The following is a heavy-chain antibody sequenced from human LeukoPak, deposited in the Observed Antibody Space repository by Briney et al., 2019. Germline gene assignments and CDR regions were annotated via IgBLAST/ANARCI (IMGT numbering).Heavy chain of an antibody. J-gene: IGHJ4*02. CDR2: ISGSGGST. CDR3: AKVVLVPAAMEAAAGSYFDY. V-gene: IGHV3-23*01. CDR1: GFTFSSYA. Sequence: PGGSLGLSCAASGFTFSSYAMSWVRQAPGKGLEWVSGISGSGGSTYYADSVKGRFTISRDNSKNTLYLQMNSLRAEDTAVYYCAKVVLVPAAMEAAAGSYFDYWGQGTLVTVSS. D-gene: IGHD2-2*01.